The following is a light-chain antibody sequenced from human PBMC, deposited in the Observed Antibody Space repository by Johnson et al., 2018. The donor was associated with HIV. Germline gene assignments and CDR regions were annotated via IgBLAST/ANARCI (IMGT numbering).Light chain of an antibody. CDR3: GTLDNSLGSHYV. J-gene: IGLJ1*01. CDR2: DKN. CDR1: SSNIGNNY. V-gene: IGLV1-51*01. Sequence: HSVLTQPPSVSAAPGQKVTISCSGSSSNIGNNYVSWYQQLPGTSPKLLIYDKNKRPSGIPDRFSASKSGTSALLHITGLQTGDEADYYCGTLDNSLGSHYVFGIGTTVTGL.